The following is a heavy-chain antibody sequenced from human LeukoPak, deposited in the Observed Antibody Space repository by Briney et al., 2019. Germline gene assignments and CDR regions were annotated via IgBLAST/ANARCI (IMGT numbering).Heavy chain of an antibody. J-gene: IGHJ4*02. CDR2: INHSGST. CDR1: GGSISSYY. Sequence: SETLSLTCTVSGGSISSYYWSWIRQPPGKGLEWIGEINHSGSTNYNPSLKGRVTISVDTSKNQFSLKLSSVTAADTAVYYCARWGIAAAGGHLDYWGQGTLVTVSS. CDR3: ARWGIAAAGGHLDY. D-gene: IGHD6-13*01. V-gene: IGHV4-34*01.